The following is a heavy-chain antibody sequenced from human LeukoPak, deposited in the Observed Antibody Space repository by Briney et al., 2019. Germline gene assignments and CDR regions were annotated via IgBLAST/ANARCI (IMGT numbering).Heavy chain of an antibody. CDR2: IHYEGTNE. Sequence: GGSVRLSCAASGFEFSSYGMHWVRQAPGKGLEWVAFIHYEGTNEYYADSVKGRFTISRDNSKNTLYVQMNSLRTEDTALYYCAKDYYGSGSIIDDWGQGTLVTVSS. V-gene: IGHV3-30*02. D-gene: IGHD3-10*01. CDR3: AKDYYGSGSIIDD. CDR1: GFEFSSYG. J-gene: IGHJ4*02.